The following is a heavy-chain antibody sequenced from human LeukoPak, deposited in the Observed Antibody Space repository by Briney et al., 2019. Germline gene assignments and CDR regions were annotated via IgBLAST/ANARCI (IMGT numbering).Heavy chain of an antibody. Sequence: PGGSLRLSCAASGFIFNLYYMSWVRQAPGKGLEWVAFVRYDETTKFYADSVKGRFTISRDNSKTTLYLQMNSLRAEDTAVYYCAKDVPTAYFDYWGQGTLVTVSS. CDR2: VRYDETTK. CDR3: AKDVPTAYFDY. D-gene: IGHD2-2*01. J-gene: IGHJ4*02. CDR1: GFIFNLYY. V-gene: IGHV3-30*02.